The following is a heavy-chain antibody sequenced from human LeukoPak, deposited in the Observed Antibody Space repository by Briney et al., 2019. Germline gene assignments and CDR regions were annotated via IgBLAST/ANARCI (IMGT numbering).Heavy chain of an antibody. D-gene: IGHD1-26*01. CDR1: RDTPTGAN. CDR3: ARAGDSGNLA. V-gene: IGHV1-2*02. Sequence: ASLWGSSKAPRDTPTGANIQSVRDAPGQGLEWMAWLNPNSGGTNYAQDFHGRVTMTRDTSISTAYMELSRLRYDDTAVYYCARAGDSGNLAWGEGGLGTVSS. J-gene: IGHJ5*02. CDR2: LNPNSGGT.